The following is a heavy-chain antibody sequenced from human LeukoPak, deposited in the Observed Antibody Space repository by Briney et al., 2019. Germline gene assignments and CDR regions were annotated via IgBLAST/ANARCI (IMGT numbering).Heavy chain of an antibody. CDR3: ARGRAAADSFDY. D-gene: IGHD6-13*01. Sequence: SETLSLTCAVYGGSFSGYYWSWIRQPPGKGLEWIGEINHSGSTNYNPSLKSRVTISVDTSKNQFSLKLSSVTAADTAVYYCARGRAAADSFDYWGQGTLVTVSS. CDR2: INHSGST. CDR1: GGSFSGYY. V-gene: IGHV4-34*01. J-gene: IGHJ4*02.